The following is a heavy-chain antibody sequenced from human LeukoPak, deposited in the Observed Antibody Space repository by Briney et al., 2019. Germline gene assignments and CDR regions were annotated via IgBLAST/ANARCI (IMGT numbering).Heavy chain of an antibody. CDR1: GDIVSSNSAA. J-gene: IGHJ5*02. Sequence: SQTLSLTCALSGDIVSSNSAAWNWVRQSPSRGLEWLGRTYFRSNWYNDYAVSVKGRITINPDTSKNQFSLQLNSVTVEDTAVYYCARVGGVAVTGRNWFDPWGQGTLVTVSS. D-gene: IGHD6-19*01. CDR2: TYFRSNWYN. V-gene: IGHV6-1*01. CDR3: ARVGGVAVTGRNWFDP.